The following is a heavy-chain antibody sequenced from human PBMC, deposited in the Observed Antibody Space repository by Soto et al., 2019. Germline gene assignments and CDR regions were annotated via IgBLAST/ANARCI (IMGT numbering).Heavy chain of an antibody. CDR3: ARDSVTYASAFDI. CDR1: GSTFSSYF. V-gene: IGHV3-7*01. D-gene: IGHD4-17*01. CDR2: IKEDGSEK. Sequence: GSLRLSCAVSGSTFSSYFMSWVRQAPGKGLEWVAYIKEDGSEKYYLDSVKGRFTISRDNAKNSLYLQMNSLRAEDTAVYYCARDSVTYASAFDIWGQGTMVTVSS. J-gene: IGHJ3*02.